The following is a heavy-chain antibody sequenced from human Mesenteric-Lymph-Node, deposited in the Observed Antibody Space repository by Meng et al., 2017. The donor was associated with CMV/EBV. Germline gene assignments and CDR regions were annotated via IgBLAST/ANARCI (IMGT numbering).Heavy chain of an antibody. J-gene: IGHJ4*02. Sequence: QVQFHQWGAGLLKPSETLSVTCAVYGGSFGGYYWNWIRQSPEKGLEWIGEINHSGSTTYNPSFTSRIIISVDTSTNQISLNMSSVTAADTAVYYCARGSSYDILTGYFDYWGQGALVTVSS. CDR3: ARGSSYDILTGYFDY. V-gene: IGHV4-34*01. CDR2: INHSGST. CDR1: GGSFGGYY. D-gene: IGHD3-9*01.